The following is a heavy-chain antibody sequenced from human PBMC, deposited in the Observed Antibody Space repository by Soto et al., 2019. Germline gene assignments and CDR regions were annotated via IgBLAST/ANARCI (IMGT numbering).Heavy chain of an antibody. Sequence: TLSLPYTVSGGSIGSATDFRTCVRQHPGTGLEWIGFISYSGSTYYNPALKSRATISVDTSWNQFSLKLSSVTDADTALYYCARYCTGISCHTIDYWGQGTLVTVSS. CDR2: ISYSGST. V-gene: IGHV4-31*03. CDR1: GGSIGSATDF. CDR3: ARYCTGISCHTIDY. D-gene: IGHD2-8*02. J-gene: IGHJ4*02.